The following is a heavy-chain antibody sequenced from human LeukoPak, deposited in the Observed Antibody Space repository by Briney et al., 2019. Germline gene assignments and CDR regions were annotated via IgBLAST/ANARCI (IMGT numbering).Heavy chain of an antibody. J-gene: IGHJ3*02. CDR2: IYYSGST. CDR1: GGSISNYC. Sequence: SETLSLTCTVSGGSISNYCCIWIRQPPGKGLEWIGYIYYSGSTNYNPSLKSRVTISVDTSKNQFSLKLSSVTAADTAVYYCARPYTSWWELPGAAFDIWGQGTMVTVSS. V-gene: IGHV4-59*01. D-gene: IGHD1-26*01. CDR3: ARPYTSWWELPGAAFDI.